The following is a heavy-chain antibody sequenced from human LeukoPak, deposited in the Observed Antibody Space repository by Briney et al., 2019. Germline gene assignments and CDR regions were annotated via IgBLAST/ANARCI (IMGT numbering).Heavy chain of an antibody. CDR3: TRGSSGRRDN. Sequence: ASVKVSCKASGYTFTSCDINWLRQATAQGLEWMGWMNPNSGNTGYGQSFQGRITMTRDISIGTAYMELSNLTSEDTAIYYCTRGSSGRRDNWGQGTLVTVSA. D-gene: IGHD6-19*01. V-gene: IGHV1-8*01. J-gene: IGHJ4*02. CDR1: GYTFTSCD. CDR2: MNPNSGNT.